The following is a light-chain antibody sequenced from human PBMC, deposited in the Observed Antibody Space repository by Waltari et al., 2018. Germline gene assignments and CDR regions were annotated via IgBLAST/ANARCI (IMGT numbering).Light chain of an antibody. J-gene: IGKJ1*01. CDR1: QGVGSH. V-gene: IGKV3-11*01. CDR2: DAS. CDR3: QQRSKWPPM. Sequence: IVLTQSPATLSLYPGQRATLSCWASQGVGSHLAWDQPKGGQAPRLLIYDASKRATGIPVRFSGSGFGTDFTLTIDSLESEDFGVYYCQQRSKWPPMFGQGTKVEIK.